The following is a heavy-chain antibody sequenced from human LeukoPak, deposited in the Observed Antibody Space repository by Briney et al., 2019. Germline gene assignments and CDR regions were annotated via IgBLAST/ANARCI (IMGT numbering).Heavy chain of an antibody. CDR2: ISSSGSTI. D-gene: IGHD2-15*01. Sequence: GGSLRLSCAASGFTFSSYEMNWVRQAPGKGLEWVSYISSSGSTIYYADSVKGRFTISRDNAKNSLYLQMNSLRAEDTAVYYCAKGYCSGGTCYYSYWGQGTLVTVSS. J-gene: IGHJ4*02. CDR3: AKGYCSGGTCYYSY. V-gene: IGHV3-48*03. CDR1: GFTFSSYE.